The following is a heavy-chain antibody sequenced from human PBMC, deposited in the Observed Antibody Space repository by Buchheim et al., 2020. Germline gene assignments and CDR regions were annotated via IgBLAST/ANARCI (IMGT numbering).Heavy chain of an antibody. Sequence: QVQLVESGGGVVQPGRSLRLSCAASGFTFSSYAMHWVRQAPGKGLEWVAVISYDGSNKYYADSVKGRFTISRDNSQDTLYLQMNSLRAEDTAVYYCAREGDFWSGYYDYYYYGMDVWGQGTT. J-gene: IGHJ6*02. CDR2: ISYDGSNK. CDR1: GFTFSSYA. V-gene: IGHV3-30-3*01. CDR3: AREGDFWSGYYDYYYYGMDV. D-gene: IGHD3-3*01.